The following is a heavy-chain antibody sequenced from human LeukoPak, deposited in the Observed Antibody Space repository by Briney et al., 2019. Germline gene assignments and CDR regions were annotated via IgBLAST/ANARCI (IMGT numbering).Heavy chain of an antibody. D-gene: IGHD5-18*01. J-gene: IGHJ4*02. Sequence: ASVKVSCKASGYTFTSYDINWVRQATGQGLEWMGWMNPNSGNTGYAQKFQGRVTMTRNTSISTAYMELSSLRSEDTAVYYCARQQLWEKKNDYWGQGTLVTVSS. CDR3: ARQQLWEKKNDY. CDR1: GYTFTSYD. CDR2: MNPNSGNT. V-gene: IGHV1-8*01.